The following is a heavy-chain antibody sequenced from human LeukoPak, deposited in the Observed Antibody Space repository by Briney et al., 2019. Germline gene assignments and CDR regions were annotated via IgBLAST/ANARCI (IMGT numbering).Heavy chain of an antibody. CDR1: GFTFSSYG. Sequence: GGSLRLSCAASGFTFSSYGMSWVRQAPGKGLEWVSAISGGASDTFYGDSAKGRFTISRDNSRNTLYLQMNGLRAEDTAIYYCAKLGSIWQPDFDYWGQGILVTVSS. CDR2: ISGGASDT. D-gene: IGHD3-16*01. CDR3: AKLGSIWQPDFDY. J-gene: IGHJ4*02. V-gene: IGHV3-23*01.